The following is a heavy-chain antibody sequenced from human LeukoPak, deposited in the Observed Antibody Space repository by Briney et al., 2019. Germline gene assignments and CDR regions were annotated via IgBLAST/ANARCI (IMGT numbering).Heavy chain of an antibody. CDR2: ISYDESNK. Sequence: GGSLRLSCAASGFIFSTFGMHWVRQAPGKGLEWVAVISYDESNKYYADSVKGRFTISRDNSKNTLYLQMNSLRAEDTAVYYCARGTDTKPFWSGYWVDVWGQGTTVTVSS. CDR1: GFIFSTFG. CDR3: ARGTDTKPFWSGYWVDV. J-gene: IGHJ6*02. D-gene: IGHD3-3*01. V-gene: IGHV3-30*03.